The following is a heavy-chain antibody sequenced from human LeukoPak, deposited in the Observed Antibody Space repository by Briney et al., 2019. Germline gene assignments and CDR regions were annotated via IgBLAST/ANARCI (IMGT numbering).Heavy chain of an antibody. D-gene: IGHD5-24*01. CDR1: GGSISSYY. CDR2: IYYSGST. J-gene: IGHJ4*02. Sequence: SETLSLTCTVSGGSISSYYWSWIRQPPGKGLEWIGYIYYSGSTNYNPSLKSRVTISVDTSKNQFSLKLSSVTAADTAVYYCARDLSRGAYYFDYWGQGTLVTVSS. V-gene: IGHV4-59*01. CDR3: ARDLSRGAYYFDY.